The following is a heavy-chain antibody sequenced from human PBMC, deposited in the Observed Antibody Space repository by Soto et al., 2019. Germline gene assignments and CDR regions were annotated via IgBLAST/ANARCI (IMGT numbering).Heavy chain of an antibody. Sequence: QLQLQESGPGLVKPSETLSLTCTVSGGSISSSSYYWGWIRQPPGKGVEWIGSIYYSGSTYYNPSLTGRVTISVDTSKNQFSLKLSSVTAADTAVYYCARHTPAISISDHWGQGTLVTVSS. V-gene: IGHV4-39*01. CDR1: GGSISSSSYY. CDR2: IYYSGST. D-gene: IGHD2-15*01. J-gene: IGHJ4*02. CDR3: ARHTPAISISDH.